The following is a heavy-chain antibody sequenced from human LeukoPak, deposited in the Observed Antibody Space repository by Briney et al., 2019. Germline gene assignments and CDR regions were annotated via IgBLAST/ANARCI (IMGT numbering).Heavy chain of an antibody. V-gene: IGHV1-2*02. CDR1: GYTFTGYY. Sequence: ASVKVSCKASGYTFTGYYMHWVRQAPGQGLEWMGWINPNSGGTNYAQKFQGRVTMTRDTSISTAYMELSRLRSDDTAVYYCARGYTSIAARAGSGWFDPWGQGTLVTVSS. CDR2: INPNSGGT. D-gene: IGHD6-6*01. J-gene: IGHJ5*02. CDR3: ARGYTSIAARAGSGWFDP.